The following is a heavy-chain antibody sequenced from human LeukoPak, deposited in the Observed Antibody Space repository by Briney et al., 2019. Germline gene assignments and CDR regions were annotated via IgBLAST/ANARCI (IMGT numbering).Heavy chain of an antibody. D-gene: IGHD3-16*01. J-gene: IGHJ4*02. CDR2: ISGSGGST. Sequence: GGSLRLSCAASGFTFSSYAMSWVRQAPGKGLEWVSAISGSGGSTYYADSVKGRFTISRDNSKNTLYLQMNSPRAEDTALYYWAKGGAGGRDFDYWGQGTLVTVSS. CDR3: AKGGAGGRDFDY. V-gene: IGHV3-23*01. CDR1: GFTFSSYA.